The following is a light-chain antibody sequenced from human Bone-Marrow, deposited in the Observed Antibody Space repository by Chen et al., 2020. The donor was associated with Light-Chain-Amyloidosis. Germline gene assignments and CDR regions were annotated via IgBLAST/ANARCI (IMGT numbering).Light chain of an antibody. V-gene: IGLV3-25*03. Sequence: SYELTQPPPLSVSPGQTGRITCSGDDLPTKYAYWYQQKPGQAPVLVIHRDTERPSGISERFSGSSSGTTATLTISGVQAEDEADYHCQSADSSGTYEVIFGGGTKLTVL. CDR2: RDT. J-gene: IGLJ2*01. CDR3: QSADSSGTYEVI. CDR1: DLPTKY.